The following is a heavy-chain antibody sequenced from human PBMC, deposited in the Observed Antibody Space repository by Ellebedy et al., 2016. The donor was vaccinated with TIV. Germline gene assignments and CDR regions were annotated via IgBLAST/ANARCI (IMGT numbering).Heavy chain of an antibody. CDR2: IHHSGNS. CDR3: ARDLGRYGMDV. V-gene: IGHV4-59*01. Sequence: MPSETLSLTCSVSGGSINNYYWTWIPQPPGQGLAWIGDIHHSGNSHIHPSLKRRVTLSVDTSKNQFSLDMTSVTAADTATYYCARDLGRYGMDVWGQGTTVTVSS. J-gene: IGHJ6*02. CDR1: GGSINNYY.